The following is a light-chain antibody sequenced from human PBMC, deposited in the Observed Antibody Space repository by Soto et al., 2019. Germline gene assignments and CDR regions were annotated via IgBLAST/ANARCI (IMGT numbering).Light chain of an antibody. Sequence: EIVLTQSPGTLSLSPGDRATLSCRASQSVINNYVAWYRQKPGQAPRLLIYGASSRATGVPDRFSGSGSGTDFTLTISRLEPEDFAVYYCQQYGSTPLTFGGGAKVEIK. CDR3: QQYGSTPLT. CDR1: QSVINNY. CDR2: GAS. V-gene: IGKV3-20*01. J-gene: IGKJ4*01.